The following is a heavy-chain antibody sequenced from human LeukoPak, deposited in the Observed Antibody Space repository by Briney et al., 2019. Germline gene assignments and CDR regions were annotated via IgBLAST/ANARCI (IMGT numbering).Heavy chain of an antibody. D-gene: IGHD6-13*01. CDR2: IIPLLGIV. J-gene: IGHJ3*02. V-gene: IGHV1-69*04. CDR1: RVTFNSCS. CDR3: ASDRTIAAAVDPFDI. Sequence: ASVKVSCKASRVTFNSCSISWVRQAPGHGLDWMGRIIPLLGIVNYAQKFQGKVTITADKSTNTAYMELSSLRSEDTAMYYCASDRTIAAAVDPFDIWGQGTMVTVSS.